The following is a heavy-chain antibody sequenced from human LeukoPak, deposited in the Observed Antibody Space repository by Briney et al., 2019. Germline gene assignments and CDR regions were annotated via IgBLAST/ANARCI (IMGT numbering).Heavy chain of an antibody. D-gene: IGHD4-17*01. Sequence: SETLSLTCAVYGGSFSGYYWSWIRQPPGKGLEWIGKINHSGSTNYNPSLKGRVTVSVDTSKNQFSLKLSSVTAADTAVYYCARGRESTVTTTFHYYSYYYMDVWGKGTTVTVSS. V-gene: IGHV4-34*01. CDR3: ARGRESTVTTTFHYYSYYYMDV. CDR1: GGSFSGYY. CDR2: INHSGST. J-gene: IGHJ6*03.